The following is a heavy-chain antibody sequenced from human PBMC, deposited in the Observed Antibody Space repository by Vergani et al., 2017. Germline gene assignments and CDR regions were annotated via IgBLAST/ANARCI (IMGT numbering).Heavy chain of an antibody. D-gene: IGHD2-2*01. J-gene: IGHJ6*03. CDR3: ARGGRFRLVPAATYYYAYYYMDG. Sequence: QLQLQESGSVLVKPSQTLSLTCAVSGGSISSGGYSWSWIRQPPGKGLEWIGYIYHCGSTYYNPSLKSRITISIDRSKNQFSLKLSSVTAADTAVYYCARGGRFRLVPAATYYYAYYYMDGWGKGTTVTVSS. CDR2: IYHCGST. V-gene: IGHV4-30-2*01. CDR1: GGSISSGGYS.